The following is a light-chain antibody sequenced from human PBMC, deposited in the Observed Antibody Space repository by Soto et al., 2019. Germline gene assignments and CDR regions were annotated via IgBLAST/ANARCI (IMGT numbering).Light chain of an antibody. CDR3: QQYGSSPS. V-gene: IGKV3-20*01. Sequence: IVLPQYPSTLSLSPGIRSTLSCISIQNISNYLIWYQQKPGQAPRLLIYDVSSRATGVPDRFSGSGSGTDFILTISRLEPEDFTVYYCQQYGSSPSFGGGTKVDIK. CDR1: QNISNY. J-gene: IGKJ4*01. CDR2: DVS.